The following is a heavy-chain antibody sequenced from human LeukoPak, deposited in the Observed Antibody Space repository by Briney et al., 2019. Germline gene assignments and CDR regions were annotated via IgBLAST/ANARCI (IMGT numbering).Heavy chain of an antibody. CDR3: ARAIYCGGDCYQYYFDY. D-gene: IGHD2-21*01. CDR2: IIPIFGTA. CDR1: GGTFSSYA. Sequence: SVKVSCKASGGTFSSYAISWVRQAPGQGLEWMGGIIPIFGTANYAQKFQGRVTITADESTSTAYMELRSLRSEDTAVYYCARAIYCGGDCYQYYFDYWGQGTLVTVSS. J-gene: IGHJ4*02. V-gene: IGHV1-69*13.